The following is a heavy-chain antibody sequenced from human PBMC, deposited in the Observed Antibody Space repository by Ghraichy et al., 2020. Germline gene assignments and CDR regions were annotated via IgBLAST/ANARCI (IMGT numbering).Heavy chain of an antibody. Sequence: GESLNISCAASGFSFRSYDMNWVRQAPGKGLEWVAHISSSGSTIYYADSVRGRFTISRDNAKNSLFLQMKTLRAEDTAVYYCARILASRPYFDYWGQGSLVTVSS. D-gene: IGHD6-6*01. CDR2: ISSSGSTI. CDR1: GFSFRSYD. J-gene: IGHJ4*02. CDR3: ARILASRPYFDY. V-gene: IGHV3-48*03.